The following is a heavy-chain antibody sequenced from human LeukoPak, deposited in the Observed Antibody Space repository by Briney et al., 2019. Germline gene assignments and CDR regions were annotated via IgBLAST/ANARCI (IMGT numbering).Heavy chain of an antibody. CDR2: ISGSGGST. CDR3: AKDGVSGIAARFDY. V-gene: IGHV3-23*01. CDR1: GFTFSSYA. J-gene: IGHJ4*02. D-gene: IGHD6-6*01. Sequence: PGGSLRLSCAASGFTFSSYAMSWVRQAPGKGLEWVSGISGSGGSTYYADSVKGRFTISRDNSKNTLYLQMNSLRAEDTAVYYCAKDGVSGIAARFDYWGQGTLVTVYS.